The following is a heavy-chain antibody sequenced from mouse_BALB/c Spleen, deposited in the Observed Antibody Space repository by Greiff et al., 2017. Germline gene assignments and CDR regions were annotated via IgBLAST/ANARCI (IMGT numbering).Heavy chain of an antibody. D-gene: IGHD1-1*01. CDR3: ARDEGYGSRWFAY. J-gene: IGHJ3*01. Sequence: EVQVVESGGGLVQPGGSRKLSCAASGFTFSDYGMAWVRQAPGKGPEWVAFISNLAYSIYYADTVTGRFTISRENAKNTLYLEMSSLRSEDTAMYYCARDEGYGSRWFAYWGQGTLVTVSA. CDR1: GFTFSDYG. CDR2: ISNLAYSI. V-gene: IGHV5-15*02.